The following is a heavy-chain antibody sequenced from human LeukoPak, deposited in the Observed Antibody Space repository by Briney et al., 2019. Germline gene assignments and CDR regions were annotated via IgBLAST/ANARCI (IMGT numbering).Heavy chain of an antibody. CDR3: ARVRPTTYSSGYYYVDY. Sequence: GASVEVSCKASGYTFTSYGISWVRQAPGQGLEWMGWISAYNGNTNYAQKLQGRVTMTTDTSPSTAYMELRSLRSYDTAVYYCARVRPTTYSSGYYYVDYWGQGTLVTVSS. CDR2: ISAYNGNT. CDR1: GYTFTSYG. D-gene: IGHD3-22*01. V-gene: IGHV1-18*01. J-gene: IGHJ4*02.